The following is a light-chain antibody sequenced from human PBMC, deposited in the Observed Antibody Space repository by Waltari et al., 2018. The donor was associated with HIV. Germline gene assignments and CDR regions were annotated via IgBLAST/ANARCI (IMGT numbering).Light chain of an antibody. CDR2: LNSDGSH. J-gene: IGLJ2*01. CDR1: SGHSSHA. Sequence: QLVLTQSPSASASLGASVKPTCTLSSGHSSHAIARHQQQPGKGPRYLMKLNSDGSHSKGDGIPDRFSGSSSGAERYLTISSLQSEDEADYYCQTWGTGIRVFGGGTKLTVL. V-gene: IGLV4-69*01. CDR3: QTWGTGIRV.